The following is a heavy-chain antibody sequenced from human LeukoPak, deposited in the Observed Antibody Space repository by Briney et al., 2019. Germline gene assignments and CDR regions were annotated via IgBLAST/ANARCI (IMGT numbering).Heavy chain of an antibody. CDR2: IYSGGST. CDR1: GFTVSSNY. J-gene: IGHJ4*02. D-gene: IGHD5-24*01. Sequence: PGGSLRLSCAASGFTVSSNYMSWVRQAPGKGLEWVSVIYSGGSTYYADSVKGRFTMSRHNSKNTMYIQMNSLRAEDTAVYYCARDWGDGSFDYWGQGTLVTVSS. V-gene: IGHV3-53*04. CDR3: ARDWGDGSFDY.